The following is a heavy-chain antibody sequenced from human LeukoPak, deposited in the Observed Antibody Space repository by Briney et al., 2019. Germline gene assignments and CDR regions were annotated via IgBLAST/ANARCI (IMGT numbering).Heavy chain of an antibody. CDR1: GFTFSSYA. V-gene: IGHV3-23*01. J-gene: IGHJ4*02. CDR3: AKDRGSIAVAGIVY. Sequence: GGALRLSRAASGFTFSSYAMSWVRQAPGKGLEWVSAISGTVGSTYYADSVKGRFTISRDNSKNTLYLQMNSLRAEDTAVYYCAKDRGSIAVAGIVYWGQGTLVTVSS. D-gene: IGHD6-19*01. CDR2: ISGTVGST.